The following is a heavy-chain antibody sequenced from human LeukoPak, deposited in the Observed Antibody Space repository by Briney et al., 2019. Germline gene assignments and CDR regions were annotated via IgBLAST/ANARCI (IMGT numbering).Heavy chain of an antibody. CDR1: GYIFTSYG. V-gene: IGHV1-18*01. Sequence: ASVKVSCTASGYIFTSYGISWVRQAPGQGLEWMGWISVYNGNTNYPQRLQGRVTMTTDTSTTTAYMELRSLRSDDTAVYYCARLSTLTRVTTFGFDYWGQGTLVTVSS. D-gene: IGHD4-17*01. CDR3: ARLSTLTRVTTFGFDY. CDR2: ISVYNGNT. J-gene: IGHJ4*02.